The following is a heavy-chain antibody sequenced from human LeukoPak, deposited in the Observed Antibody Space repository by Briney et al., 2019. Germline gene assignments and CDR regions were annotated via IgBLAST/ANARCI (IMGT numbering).Heavy chain of an antibody. CDR1: GFTFSNSA. D-gene: IGHD3-9*01. J-gene: IGHJ4*02. CDR2: ISGSGRST. CDR3: AKTSDGDWSPPNDY. V-gene: IGHV3-23*01. Sequence: GGSPRLSCAASGFTFSNSAMSWVRQAPGKGLEWVSAISGSGRSTFYADSVKGRFTISRDNSKNTVYLQMISLRAEDTALYYCAKTSDGDWSPPNDYWGQGTLVTVSS.